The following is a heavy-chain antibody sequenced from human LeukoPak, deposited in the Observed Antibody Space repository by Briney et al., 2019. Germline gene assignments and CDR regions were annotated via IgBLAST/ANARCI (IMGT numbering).Heavy chain of an antibody. Sequence: PSETLSLTCSVSGDSISSSNCWSWFRQSPGKGLDWIGEICHSGGTNYNPSLKTRVAISMDKSKNQFSLQLTSVTAADTAVYYCATPKGYYYGSGPGYFNYWGQGILVTVSS. CDR2: ICHSGGT. D-gene: IGHD3-10*01. CDR3: ATPKGYYYGSGPGYFNY. V-gene: IGHV4-4*02. J-gene: IGHJ4*02. CDR1: GDSISSSNC.